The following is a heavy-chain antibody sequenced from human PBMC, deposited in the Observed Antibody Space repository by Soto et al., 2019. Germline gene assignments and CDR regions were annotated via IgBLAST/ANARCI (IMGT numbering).Heavy chain of an antibody. CDR1: GFILSNYT. D-gene: IGHD2-15*01. V-gene: IGHV3-21*06. CDR3: ARDRCSGGSCYRTCAFDI. J-gene: IGHJ3*02. Sequence: GGSLRLSCAGSGFILSNYTMNWVRQAPGKGLEWVSSISGSSTYIYYADSVKGRFTISRDNAKNSLYLQMNSLRVEDAAVYYCARDRCSGGSCYRTCAFDIWGQGTLVTVSS. CDR2: ISGSSTYI.